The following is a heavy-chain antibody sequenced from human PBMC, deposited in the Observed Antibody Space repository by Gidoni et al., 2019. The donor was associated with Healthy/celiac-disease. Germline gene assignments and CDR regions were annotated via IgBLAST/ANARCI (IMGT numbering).Heavy chain of an antibody. V-gene: IGHV3-9*01. D-gene: IGHD5-12*01. CDR2: ISWNSGSI. CDR1: GFTFADYA. Sequence: EVQLVESGGDLVQPGRSLRLSCAASGFTFADYAMHWVRQAPGKGLEWVSGISWNSGSIGYADSVKGRFTISRDNAKNSLYLQMNSLRAEDTALYYCAKDLGYSGYDSRFDYWGQGTLVTVSS. J-gene: IGHJ4*02. CDR3: AKDLGYSGYDSRFDY.